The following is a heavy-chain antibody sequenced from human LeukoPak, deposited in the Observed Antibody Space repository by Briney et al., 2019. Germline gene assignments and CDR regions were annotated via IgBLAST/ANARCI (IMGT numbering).Heavy chain of an antibody. CDR3: AREVVSIPSYFES. V-gene: IGHV1-8*01. CDR2: MNANSGAT. D-gene: IGHD2-15*01. Sequence: GASVKVSCKASGYTFTSYDFNWLRQATGQGPEWMGWMNANSGATGYAQKFQGRITMTRSASINTAYMELTDLRSEDTAVYYCAREVVSIPSYFESWGQGTRVTVSS. CDR1: GYTFTSYD. J-gene: IGHJ4*02.